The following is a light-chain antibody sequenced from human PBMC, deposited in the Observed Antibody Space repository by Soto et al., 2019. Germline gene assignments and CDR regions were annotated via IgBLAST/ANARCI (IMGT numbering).Light chain of an antibody. Sequence: QSVLTQPPSVSGAPGQRVTISCTGSSSNIGAGYDVHWYQQLPGTAPNLLIYGNSNRPSGVPDRFSGSKSGTSASLAITGLQAEDEADYYCQSYDSSLSGRGVVFGGGTKVTVL. CDR1: SSNIGAGYD. V-gene: IGLV1-40*01. CDR3: QSYDSSLSGRGVV. CDR2: GNS. J-gene: IGLJ2*01.